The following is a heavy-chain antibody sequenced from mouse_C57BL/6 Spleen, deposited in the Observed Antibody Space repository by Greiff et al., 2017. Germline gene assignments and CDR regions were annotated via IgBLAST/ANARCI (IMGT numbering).Heavy chain of an antibody. CDR2: IFPGCGST. D-gene: IGHD1-1*01. CDR3: ARVTTVDEDAMDY. J-gene: IGHJ4*01. V-gene: IGHV1-75*01. Sequence: VKLQESGPELVKPGASVKISCKASGYTFTDYYINWVKQKPGQGLEWIGWIFPGCGSTYYNEKFKGKATLTVDKSSSTAYMLLSSLTSEDSAVYFCARVTTVDEDAMDYWGQGTSVTVSS. CDR1: GYTFTDYY.